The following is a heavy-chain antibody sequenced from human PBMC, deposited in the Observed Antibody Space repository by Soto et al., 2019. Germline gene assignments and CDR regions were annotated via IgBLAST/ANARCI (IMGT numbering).Heavy chain of an antibody. D-gene: IGHD5-18*01. CDR2: ISWNSGSI. CDR3: AEVGMRTAMVYYFDY. J-gene: IGHJ4*02. Sequence: EVQLVESGGGLVQPGRSLRLSCAASGFTFDDYAMHWFRQAPGKGLEWVSGISWNSGSIGYADSVKGRFTISRDNAKNSLYMQMNSLRAEGTALYYCAEVGMRTAMVYYFDYWGQGTLVTVSS. V-gene: IGHV3-9*01. CDR1: GFTFDDYA.